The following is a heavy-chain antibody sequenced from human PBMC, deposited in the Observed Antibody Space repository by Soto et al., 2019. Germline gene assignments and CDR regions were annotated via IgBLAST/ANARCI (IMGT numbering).Heavy chain of an antibody. Sequence: SGGSLRLSCAAPGFTFSSYAMSWVRQAPGKGLEWVSAISGSGGSTYYADSVKGRFTISRDNSKNTLYLQMNSLRAEDTAVYYCAKAYENSSRRYYYYYGMDVWGQGTTVTVSS. J-gene: IGHJ6*02. D-gene: IGHD6-6*01. CDR1: GFTFSSYA. CDR2: ISGSGGST. V-gene: IGHV3-23*01. CDR3: AKAYENSSRRYYYYYGMDV.